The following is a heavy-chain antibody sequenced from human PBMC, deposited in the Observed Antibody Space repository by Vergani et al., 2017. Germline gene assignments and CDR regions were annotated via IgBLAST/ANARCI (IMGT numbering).Heavy chain of an antibody. D-gene: IGHD3-16*01. V-gene: IGHV1-69*01. CDR3: ARDLPRGGSDAFDI. Sequence: QVQLVQSGAEVKKPGSSVKVSCKASGGTFSSYAISWVRQAPGQGLEWRGGIIPIFGTANYAQKFQGRVTITADESTSTAYMGLSSLRSEDTAVYYCARDLPRGGSDAFDIWGQGTMVTVSS. CDR2: IIPIFGTA. J-gene: IGHJ3*02. CDR1: GGTFSSYA.